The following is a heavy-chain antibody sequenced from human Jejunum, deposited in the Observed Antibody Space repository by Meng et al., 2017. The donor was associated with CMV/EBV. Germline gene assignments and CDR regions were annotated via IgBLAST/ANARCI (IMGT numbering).Heavy chain of an antibody. D-gene: IGHD2-2*02. V-gene: IGHV4-39*07. J-gene: IGHJ4*02. Sequence: ISSSSYYWGWMRQPPGKGLEWIGSINYSGTTYYTPSLRSRVTISLDTSKKQFSLRLNSVTAADTAVYYCARGCYTTSCYRGSSDYWGQGKLVTVSS. CDR3: ARGCYTTSCYRGSSDY. CDR2: INYSGTT. CDR1: ISSSSYY.